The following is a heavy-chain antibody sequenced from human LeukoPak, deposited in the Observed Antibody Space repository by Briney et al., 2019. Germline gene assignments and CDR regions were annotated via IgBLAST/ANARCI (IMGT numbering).Heavy chain of an antibody. D-gene: IGHD3-10*01. CDR3: ARGLGRELDGAFDI. CDR2: IYSGGRT. Sequence: GGSLRLSCAASGFTFSSYAMHWVRQAPGKGLEWVSVIYSGGRTYYADSVKGRFTISRDNSRNTLYLQMNSLRAEDTAVYYCARGLGRELDGAFDIWGQGTMVTVSS. V-gene: IGHV3-53*01. CDR1: GFTFSSYA. J-gene: IGHJ3*02.